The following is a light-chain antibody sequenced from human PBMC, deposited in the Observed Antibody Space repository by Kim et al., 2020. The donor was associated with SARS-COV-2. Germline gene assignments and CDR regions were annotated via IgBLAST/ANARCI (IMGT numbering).Light chain of an antibody. J-gene: IGLJ2*01. CDR2: GKN. CDR3: NSRDSNDNVV. Sequence: ALGQTVRITCQADSLRSYYATWYQQKPGQAPILVIYGKNNRPSGFPDRFSGSSSGNTASLTITGTQAGDEADYYCNSRDSNDNVVFGGGTKLTVL. V-gene: IGLV3-19*01. CDR1: SLRSYY.